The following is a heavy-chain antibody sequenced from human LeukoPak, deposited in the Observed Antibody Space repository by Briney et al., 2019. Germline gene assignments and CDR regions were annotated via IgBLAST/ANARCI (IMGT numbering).Heavy chain of an antibody. V-gene: IGHV1-2*02. J-gene: IGHJ4*02. CDR3: ARGALVSSSFDY. D-gene: IGHD6-13*01. CDR1: GYTFTGYY. CDR2: INPNSGGT. Sequence: GASVKVSCKASGYTFTGYYMHWVRQAPGQGLEWMGWINPNSGGTNHAQKFQGRVTMTRDTSISTAYMELSRLRSDDTAVYYCARGALVSSSFDYWGQGTLVTVSS.